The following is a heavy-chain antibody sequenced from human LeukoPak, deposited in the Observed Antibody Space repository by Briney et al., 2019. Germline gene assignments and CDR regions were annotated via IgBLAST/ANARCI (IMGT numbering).Heavy chain of an antibody. CDR3: ARSRDTTNYYGMDV. V-gene: IGHV4-4*02. CDR1: ADSISSSKW. CDR2: IHHGGST. J-gene: IGHJ6*02. Sequence: SETLSLTRAVSADSISSSKWWSWVRQAPGKGLEWIGEIHHGGSTNYNPSLKSRVTISIDKSKNQFSLKMSSVTAADTAVYYCARSRDTTNYYGMDVWGQGTTVTVSS. D-gene: IGHD1-26*01.